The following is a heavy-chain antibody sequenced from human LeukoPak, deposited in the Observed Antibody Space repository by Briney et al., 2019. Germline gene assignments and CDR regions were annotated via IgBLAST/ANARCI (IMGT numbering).Heavy chain of an antibody. J-gene: IGHJ5*02. Sequence: PSETLSLTCAVYGVSFSGYYWSWVRQPPGKGLEWVGEINHSGSTNYNPSLKSRLTISVDTSKNQFSLKLSSVTDADTAGDYCARDRVQVLAMGVRGGPIWCDPGGGGTVVSVFS. D-gene: IGHD3-10*01. CDR2: INHSGST. CDR1: GVSFSGYY. V-gene: IGHV4-34*01. CDR3: ARDRVQVLAMGVRGGPIWCDP.